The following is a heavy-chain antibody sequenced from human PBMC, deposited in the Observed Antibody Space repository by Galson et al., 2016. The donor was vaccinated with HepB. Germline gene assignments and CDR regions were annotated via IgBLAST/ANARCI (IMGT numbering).Heavy chain of an antibody. D-gene: IGHD3-9*01. CDR3: TTGGDYYDILTGYFKSLWYFDY. J-gene: IGHJ4*02. CDR1: GFTFSNAW. CDR2: IKSKSDGGTI. V-gene: IGHV3-15*01. Sequence: SLRLSCAASGFTFSNAWMSWVRQAPGKGLAWVGRIKSKSDGGTIDYIAPVKGRFIISRDDSENTLFLQMNNLKTEDTAVYYCTTGGDYYDILTGYFKSLWYFDYWGQGALVTVSS.